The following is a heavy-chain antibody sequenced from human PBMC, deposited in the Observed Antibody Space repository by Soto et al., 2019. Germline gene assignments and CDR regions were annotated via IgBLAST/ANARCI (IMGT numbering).Heavy chain of an antibody. CDR1: GDSISSRSYY. D-gene: IGHD2-21*02. Sequence: SETLSLTCTVTGDSISSRSYYWGWIRQPPGKGLEWIGSIYYSGSTYNNPSLRSRVSMSIDTSKDQFSLKLKSVTAADTALYFCARQRTSVVTQAYFDVWGQGSLVTSPQ. J-gene: IGHJ4*02. V-gene: IGHV4-39*01. CDR2: IYYSGST. CDR3: ARQRTSVVTQAYFDV.